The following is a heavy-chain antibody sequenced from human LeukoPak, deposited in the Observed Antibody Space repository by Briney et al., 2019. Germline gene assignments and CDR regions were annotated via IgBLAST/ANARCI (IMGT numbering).Heavy chain of an antibody. J-gene: IGHJ4*02. CDR2: ISSSSSYI. D-gene: IGHD2-15*01. V-gene: IGHV3-21*01. CDR1: GFTFSSYS. CDR3: AKVGYCSGGSCYTLPFDY. Sequence: GGSLRLSCAASGFTFSSYSMNWVRQAPGKGLEWVSSISSSSSYIYYADSVKGRFTISRDNSKNTLYLQMNSLRAEDTAVYYCAKVGYCSGGSCYTLPFDYWGQGTLVIVSS.